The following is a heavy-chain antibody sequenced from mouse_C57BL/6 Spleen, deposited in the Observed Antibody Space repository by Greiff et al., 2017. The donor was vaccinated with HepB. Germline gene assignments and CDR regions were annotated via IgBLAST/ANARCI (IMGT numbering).Heavy chain of an antibody. J-gene: IGHJ3*01. Sequence: QVQLQQSGAELAKPGASVKLSCKASGYTFTSYWMHWVKQRPGQGLEWIGYINPSSGYTKYNQKFKDKATLTADKSSSTAYMQLSSLTYEDSAVYDCARRDCYDYDGAWFAYWGQGTLVTVSA. CDR1: GYTFTSYW. CDR2: INPSSGYT. CDR3: ARRDCYDYDGAWFAY. D-gene: IGHD2-4*01. V-gene: IGHV1-7*01.